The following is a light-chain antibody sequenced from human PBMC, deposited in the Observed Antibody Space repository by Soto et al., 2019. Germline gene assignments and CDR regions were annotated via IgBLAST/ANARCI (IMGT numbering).Light chain of an antibody. J-gene: IGKJ4*01. V-gene: IGKV3-15*01. Sequence: EIVMTQSPVTLSVSPWERVTLSCRASQSVSSNLAWYQQKPGQAPSLLIYGAFTRATGIPARFSGTGSGTEFTFTISSLQSEDFVVYYCQQYNVWPLTFGGGTKVDIK. CDR1: QSVSSN. CDR3: QQYNVWPLT. CDR2: GAF.